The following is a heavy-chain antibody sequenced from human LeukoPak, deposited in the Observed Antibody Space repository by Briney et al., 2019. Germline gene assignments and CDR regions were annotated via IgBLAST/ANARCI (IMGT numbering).Heavy chain of an antibody. CDR3: ARALGGCSGGSCGYYFDY. V-gene: IGHV4-59*01. J-gene: IGHJ4*02. CDR2: IYYSGST. Sequence: SETLSLTCTVSGGSISSYYWSWIRQPPGKGLEWIGYIYYSGSTNYNPSLKSRVTISVDTSKNQFSLKLSSVTAAGTAVYYCARALGGCSGGSCGYYFDYWGQGTLVTVSS. D-gene: IGHD2-15*01. CDR1: GGSISSYY.